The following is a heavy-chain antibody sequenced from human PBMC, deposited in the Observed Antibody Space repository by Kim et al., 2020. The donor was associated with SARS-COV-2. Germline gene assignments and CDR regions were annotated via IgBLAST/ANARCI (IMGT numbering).Heavy chain of an antibody. V-gene: IGHV7-4-1*02. D-gene: IGHD3-3*01. CDR2: INTNTGKP. CDR1: GYTFTNYA. CDR3: ARDTPGVVFDY. J-gene: IGHJ4*02. Sequence: ASVKVSCKASGYTFTNYAMNWVRQAPGQGLEWMGWINTNTGKPTYAQGFTGRFVFSLGTSVSTAYLQISGLQSEDTAVFCARDTPGVVFDYWGQGTLVTVSS.